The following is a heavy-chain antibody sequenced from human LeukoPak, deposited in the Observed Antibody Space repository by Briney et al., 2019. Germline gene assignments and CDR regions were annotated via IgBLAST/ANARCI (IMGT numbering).Heavy chain of an antibody. J-gene: IGHJ4*02. Sequence: ASVKVSCKASGYTFTGYYMHWVRQAPGQELEWMGWINPNSGGTNYAQKFQGRVTMTRDTSISTAYMELSRLRSDDTAVYYCARSQRGYSYGYPGYWGQGTLVTVSS. V-gene: IGHV1-2*02. CDR1: GYTFTGYY. CDR2: INPNSGGT. D-gene: IGHD5-18*01. CDR3: ARSQRGYSYGYPGY.